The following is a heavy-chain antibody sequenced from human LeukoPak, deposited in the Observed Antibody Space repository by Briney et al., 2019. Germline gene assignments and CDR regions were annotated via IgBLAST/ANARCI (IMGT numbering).Heavy chain of an antibody. D-gene: IGHD4-17*01. CDR2: IYHSGST. Sequence: PSETLSLTCAVSGGSISSGGYSWSWIRQPPGKGLEWIGYIYHSGSTYYNPSLKSRVTISVDRSKNQFSLKLSSVTAADTAVYYCARGYGDYYWFDPWGQGTLVTVSS. J-gene: IGHJ5*02. CDR3: ARGYGDYYWFDP. CDR1: GGSISSGGYS. V-gene: IGHV4-30-2*01.